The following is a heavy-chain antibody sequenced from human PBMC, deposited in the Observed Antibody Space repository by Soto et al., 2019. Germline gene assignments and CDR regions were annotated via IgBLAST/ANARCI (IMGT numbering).Heavy chain of an antibody. CDR1: GFTFSSYS. CDR2: ISSSSSYI. D-gene: IGHD4-17*01. Sequence: GGSLRLSCAASGFTFSSYSMNWVRQAPGKGLEWVSSISSSSSYIYYADSVKGRFTISRDNAKNSLYLQMNSLRAEDTAVYYCARVRAFHDYGGKWADYWGQGTLVTVSS. J-gene: IGHJ4*02. V-gene: IGHV3-21*01. CDR3: ARVRAFHDYGGKWADY.